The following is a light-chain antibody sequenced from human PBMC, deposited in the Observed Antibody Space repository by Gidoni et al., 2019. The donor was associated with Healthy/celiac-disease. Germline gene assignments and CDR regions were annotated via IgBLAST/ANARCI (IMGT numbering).Light chain of an antibody. CDR2: DAS. Sequence: DIQMTQSPSSLSASVGDRVTITCQASQDISNYLNWYQQKPGKAPKLLIYDASNLETGVPSRFSGSGSGTDFTFTISSLQPEDIATYYCQQYDNRPPTITFGPGTKVDIK. CDR1: QDISNY. CDR3: QQYDNRPPTIT. J-gene: IGKJ3*01. V-gene: IGKV1-33*01.